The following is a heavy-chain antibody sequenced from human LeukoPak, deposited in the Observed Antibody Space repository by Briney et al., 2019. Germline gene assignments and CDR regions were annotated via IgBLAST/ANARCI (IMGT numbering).Heavy chain of an antibody. Sequence: ASVKVSCKASGGTFSSYAISWVRQAPGQGLEWMGGIIPIFGTANYAQKFQGRVTMTRDTSTSTVYMELSSLRSEDTAVYYCARNNIVVVVAALDYWGQGTLVTVSS. CDR2: IIPIFGTA. CDR3: ARNNIVVVVAALDY. D-gene: IGHD2-15*01. V-gene: IGHV1-69*05. J-gene: IGHJ4*02. CDR1: GGTFSSYA.